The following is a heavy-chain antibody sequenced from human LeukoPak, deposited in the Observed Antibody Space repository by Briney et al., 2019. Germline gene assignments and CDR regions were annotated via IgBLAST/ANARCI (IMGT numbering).Heavy chain of an antibody. CDR2: ISGRGDTT. Sequence: RPGGSLRLSCAASGFTFSSFAMSWVRQAPGKGLEWVSAISGRGDTTYYADSVKGRFTISRDNSKNTLYVQMNSLRAEDTAVYHCAKNCRGLPDEPFDYWGQGTLVTVSS. CDR3: AKNCRGLPDEPFDY. D-gene: IGHD4-17*01. V-gene: IGHV3-23*01. J-gene: IGHJ4*02. CDR1: GFTFSSFA.